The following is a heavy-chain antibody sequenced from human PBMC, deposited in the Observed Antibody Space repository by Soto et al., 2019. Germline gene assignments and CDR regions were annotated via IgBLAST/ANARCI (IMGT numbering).Heavy chain of an antibody. D-gene: IGHD3-22*01. CDR1: GGTFSSYA. V-gene: IGHV1-69*13. CDR3: ASSGPMIVVVITPNFDY. Sequence: ASVKVSCKASGGTFSSYAISWVRQAPGQGLEWMGGIIPIFGTANYAQKFQGRVTITADESTSTAYMELSSLRSEDTAVYYCASSGPMIVVVITPNFDYWGQGTLVTVSS. CDR2: IIPIFGTA. J-gene: IGHJ4*02.